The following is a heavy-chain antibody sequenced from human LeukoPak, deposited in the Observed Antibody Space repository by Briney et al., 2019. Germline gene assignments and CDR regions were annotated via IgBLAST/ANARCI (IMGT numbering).Heavy chain of an antibody. D-gene: IGHD2-2*01. CDR2: ISAYNGNT. Sequence: ASVKVSCKASGYTFTSYGISWVRQAPGQGLEWMGWISAYNGNTNYAQKLQGRVTMTTDTSTSTAYMELRSLRSDDTAVYYCASATPSDTDYYGIDVWGQGTTVTVSS. V-gene: IGHV1-18*01. CDR3: ASATPSDTDYYGIDV. J-gene: IGHJ6*02. CDR1: GYTFTSYG.